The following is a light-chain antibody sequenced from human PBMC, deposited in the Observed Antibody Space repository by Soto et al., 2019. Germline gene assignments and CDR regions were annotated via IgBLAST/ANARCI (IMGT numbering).Light chain of an antibody. V-gene: IGLV3-1*01. CDR3: QAWDSSTHVV. CDR1: KLGDKY. Sequence: SYELTQPPSVSVSPGQTASITCSGGKLGDKYACWYQQKPGQSPVLVIYQDSKRPSGIPERFSGSNSGNTATLTISGTQAMDEADYCCQAWDSSTHVVFGGGTKLTVL. J-gene: IGLJ2*01. CDR2: QDS.